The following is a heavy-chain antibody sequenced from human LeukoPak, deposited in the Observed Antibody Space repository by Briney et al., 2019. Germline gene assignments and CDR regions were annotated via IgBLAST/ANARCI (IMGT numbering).Heavy chain of an antibody. CDR3: TRMNYARFDP. Sequence: GGSLRLSCAASGLTVSTAWMSWALQAPGKELECVGRIRSSSDGRTTDYAAPVKGRFTISRDDSENTLFLRMSSLETEDTAVYYCTRMNYARFDPWGQGTLVTVSS. D-gene: IGHD2-2*01. CDR2: IRSSSDGRTT. J-gene: IGHJ5*02. CDR1: GLTVSTAW. V-gene: IGHV3-15*01.